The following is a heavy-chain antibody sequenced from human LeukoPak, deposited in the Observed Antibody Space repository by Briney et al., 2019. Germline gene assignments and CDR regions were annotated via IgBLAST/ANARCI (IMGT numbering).Heavy chain of an antibody. V-gene: IGHV4-61*02. J-gene: IGHJ5*02. CDR1: GGSISSGSYY. CDR2: IYTSGST. Sequence: PSQTLSLTCTVSGGSISSGSYYWSWIRQPAGKGLEWIGRIYTSGSTNYNPSLKSRVTISVDTSKNQFSLKLSSVTAADTAVYYCARSGYSYGHSKFWFDPWGQGTLVTVSS. CDR3: ARSGYSYGHSKFWFDP. D-gene: IGHD5-18*01.